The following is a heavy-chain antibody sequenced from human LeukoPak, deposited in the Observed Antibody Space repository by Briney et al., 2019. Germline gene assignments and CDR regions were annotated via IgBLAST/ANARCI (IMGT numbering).Heavy chain of an antibody. D-gene: IGHD6-19*01. CDR2: IYSSSST. CDR1: GFTVSSNY. J-gene: IGHJ4*02. V-gene: IGHV3-66*01. CDR3: ARSPATSGWYDY. Sequence: PGGSLTLSCALSGFTVSSNYTSCARQAPGRGIEWVSDIYSSSSTYYADSVKGRFTISRDNAKNTLYLQMHSLGAEDTAVYYCARSPATSGWYDYWGQGTLVTVSS.